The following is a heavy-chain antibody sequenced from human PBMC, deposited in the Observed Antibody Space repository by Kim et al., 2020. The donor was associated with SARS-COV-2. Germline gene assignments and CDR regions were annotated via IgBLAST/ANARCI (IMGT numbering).Heavy chain of an antibody. D-gene: IGHD5-12*01. CDR1: GFTFNSYG. J-gene: IGHJ4*02. CDR2: ISYDGSNK. V-gene: IGHV3-30*18. Sequence: GGSLRLSCAASGFTFNSYGMHWVRQAPGKGLEWVAVISYDGSNKYYADSVKGRFTISRDNSKNTLYLQMNSLRAEDTAVYYCAKENVYSGYDWAPFDYWGQGTLVTVSS. CDR3: AKENVYSGYDWAPFDY.